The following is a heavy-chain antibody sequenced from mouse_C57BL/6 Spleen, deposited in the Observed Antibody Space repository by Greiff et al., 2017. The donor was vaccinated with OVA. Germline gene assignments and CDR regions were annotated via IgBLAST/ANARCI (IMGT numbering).Heavy chain of an antibody. J-gene: IGHJ4*01. Sequence: VKLQQPGAELVKPGASVKLSCKASGYTFTSYWMQWVKQRPGQGLEWIGEIDPSDSYTNYNQKFKGKATLTVDTSSSTAYMQLSSLTSEDSAVYYCARPYYYGSSSYAMDDWGQGTSVTVSS. D-gene: IGHD1-1*01. CDR2: IDPSDSYT. CDR3: ARPYYYGSSSYAMDD. V-gene: IGHV1-50*01. CDR1: GYTFTSYW.